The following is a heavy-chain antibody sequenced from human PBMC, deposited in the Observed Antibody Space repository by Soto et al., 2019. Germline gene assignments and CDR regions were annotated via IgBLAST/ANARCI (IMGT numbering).Heavy chain of an antibody. V-gene: IGHV3-30*18. D-gene: IGHD6-13*01. CDR3: VKDKGAAAGFDY. Sequence: QVHLVESGRGVVQPGRSLRLSCAASGFTFSNNGMHWVRQAPGKGLEWMGVISYEGSEKYYAGSVKGRFTISRDNSKNTLYLQMDTLRAEDTAIYYCVKDKGAAAGFDYWGQGILVTVSS. CDR1: GFTFSNNG. J-gene: IGHJ4*02. CDR2: ISYEGSEK.